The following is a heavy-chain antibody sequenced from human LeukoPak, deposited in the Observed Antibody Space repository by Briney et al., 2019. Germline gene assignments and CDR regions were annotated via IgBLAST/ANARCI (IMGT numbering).Heavy chain of an antibody. CDR2: INPSGGST. CDR1: GYTFTSYY. Sequence: GASVKVSCKASGYTFTSYYIHWVRQAPGQGLEWMGIINPSGGSTNYAQKFQGRVTMTRDTSTSTAYMELRSLRSDDTAVYYCARDPAPGTLLPDYWGQGTLVTVSS. J-gene: IGHJ4*02. CDR3: ARDPAPGTLLPDY. V-gene: IGHV1-46*01. D-gene: IGHD1-26*01.